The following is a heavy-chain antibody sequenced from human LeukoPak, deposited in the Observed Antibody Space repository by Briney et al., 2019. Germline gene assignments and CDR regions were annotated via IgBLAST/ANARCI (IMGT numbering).Heavy chain of an antibody. CDR1: GGSFSGYY. V-gene: IGHV4-34*01. CDR3: AKNGQSGFSFDP. D-gene: IGHD1-26*01. CDR2: INHSGST. Sequence: SETLSLTCAVYGGSFSGYYWSWIRQPPGKGLEWIGEINHSGSTNYNPSLKSRVTISVDTSKNQLTLKLTSVTAADTAVYHCAKNGQSGFSFDPWGQGTLVTVSS. J-gene: IGHJ5*02.